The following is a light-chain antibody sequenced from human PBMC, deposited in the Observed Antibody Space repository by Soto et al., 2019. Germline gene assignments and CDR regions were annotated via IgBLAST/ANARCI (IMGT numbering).Light chain of an antibody. CDR3: ALFMGNGISV. J-gene: IGLJ1*01. CDR1: SGSVSTAHN. CDR2: STS. V-gene: IGLV8-61*01. Sequence: QTVVTQESSFSVSPGGTVTITCGLISGSVSTAHNPNWYQQTPGQAPRTLIYSTSTRSSGVPDRFCGSILGNKAALTITGAQADDESDYYCALFMGNGISVFGTGTKVTVL.